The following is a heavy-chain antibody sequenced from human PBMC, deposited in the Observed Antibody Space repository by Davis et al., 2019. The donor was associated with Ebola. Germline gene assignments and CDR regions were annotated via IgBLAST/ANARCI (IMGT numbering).Heavy chain of an antibody. V-gene: IGHV3-30*03. CDR3: ARRADY. CDR1: GFTFSSYS. Sequence: PGGSLRLSCAASGFTFSSYSMNWVRQAPGKGLEWVAVISYDGSNKYYADSVKGRFTISRDNSKNTLYLQMNSLRAEDTAVYYCARRADYWGQGTLVTVSS. CDR2: ISYDGSNK. J-gene: IGHJ4*02.